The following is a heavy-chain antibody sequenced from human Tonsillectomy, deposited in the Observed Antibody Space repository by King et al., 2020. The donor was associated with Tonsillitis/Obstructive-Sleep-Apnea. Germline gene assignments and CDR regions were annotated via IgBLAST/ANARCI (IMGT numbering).Heavy chain of an antibody. D-gene: IGHD2-2*02. CDR1: GFTFSSYS. CDR2: ISSSSSYI. Sequence: VQLVESGGGLVKPGGSLRLSCAASGFTFSSYSMNWVRQAPGKGLEWVSSISSSSSYIYYADSVKGRFTISRDNAKNSLYLQMNSLRAEDTAMYYCARDGARYCSSTSCYKGAFDIWGQGTMVTVSS. CDR3: ARDGARYCSSTSCYKGAFDI. J-gene: IGHJ3*02. V-gene: IGHV3-21*01.